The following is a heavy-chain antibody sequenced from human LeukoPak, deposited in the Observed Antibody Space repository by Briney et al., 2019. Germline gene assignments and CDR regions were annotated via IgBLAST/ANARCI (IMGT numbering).Heavy chain of an antibody. CDR2: IYYSGST. V-gene: IGHV4-39*01. Sequence: SETLSLTCTVSGGSISSSSYYWAWIRQPPGKGLEWIGSIYYSGSTYYNPSLKSRVTISVDTSKNQFSLKLSSVTAADTAVYYCARTSAAYCSSTSCHFDYWGQGTLVTVSS. D-gene: IGHD2-2*01. CDR1: GGSISSSSYY. J-gene: IGHJ4*02. CDR3: ARTSAAYCSSTSCHFDY.